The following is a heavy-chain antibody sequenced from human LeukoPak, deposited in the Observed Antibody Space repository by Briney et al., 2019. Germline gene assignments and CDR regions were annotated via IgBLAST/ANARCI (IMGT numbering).Heavy chain of an antibody. J-gene: IGHJ3*02. CDR3: AASWEVDAFGS. CDR2: IYYSGST. V-gene: IGHV4-59*01. CDR1: GGSISSYY. Sequence: SETLSLTCTVSGGSISSYYWSWIRQPPGKGLEWIGYIYYSGSTNYNPSLKSRVTISVDTSKNQFSLKLSSVTAADTAVYYCAASWEVDAFGSWGQRTMVTVSS. D-gene: IGHD1-26*01.